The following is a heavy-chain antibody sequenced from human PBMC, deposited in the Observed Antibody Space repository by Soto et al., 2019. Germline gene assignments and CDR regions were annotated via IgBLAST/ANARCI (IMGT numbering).Heavy chain of an antibody. V-gene: IGHV1-18*01. CDR2: INAYNGNT. D-gene: IGHD3-16*01. CDR1: GYSFTRYG. Sequence: QVQLVQSGAEVKNPGASVKVSCKASGYSFTRYGIGWARQSTGQGLEWMGWINAYNGNTNYAQNLQGRLTLTTDTSTTTAYMELRSLRSNDTAIYYCAMVDVYVTPSPQDVWGQGTTLTVSS. J-gene: IGHJ6*02. CDR3: AMVDVYVTPSPQDV.